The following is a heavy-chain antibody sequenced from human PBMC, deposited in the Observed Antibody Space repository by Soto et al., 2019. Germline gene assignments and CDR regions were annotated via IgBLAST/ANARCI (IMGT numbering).Heavy chain of an antibody. CDR1: GYTFTNYA. Sequence: QVHLVQSGAEVKKPGASVKVSCKASGYTFTNYAMHWVRQAPGHRLEWMGWINAGNGNTKYSQKFQGRVTLTRDTPANTAYMELSSLRSEDTAVYYCARASGWYLDYWGQGTLVTVSS. J-gene: IGHJ4*02. D-gene: IGHD6-19*01. CDR2: INAGNGNT. V-gene: IGHV1-3*01. CDR3: ARASGWYLDY.